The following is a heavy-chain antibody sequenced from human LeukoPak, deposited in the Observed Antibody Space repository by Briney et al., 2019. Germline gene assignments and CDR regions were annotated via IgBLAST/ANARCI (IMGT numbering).Heavy chain of an antibody. CDR2: SGRGGAT. D-gene: IGHD6-19*01. J-gene: IGHJ4*02. V-gene: IGHV3-23*01. CDR1: GFTFSTYA. CDR3: ARVSRSGWYMEDY. Sequence: GGSLRLSCAASGFTFSTYAVGWVRQPPGKGLEWVSTSGRGGATYYADSVKGRFTISRDNSKNTLYLQMNSLRVEDTAVYYCARVSRSGWYMEDYWGQGTLVTVSS.